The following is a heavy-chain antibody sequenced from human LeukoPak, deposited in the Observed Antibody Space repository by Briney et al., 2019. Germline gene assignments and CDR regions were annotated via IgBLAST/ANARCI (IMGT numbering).Heavy chain of an antibody. CDR1: GFTFSSYG. CDR3: AKDTYYDFWSGYYNYYYYYGMDV. J-gene: IGHJ6*02. D-gene: IGHD3-3*01. Sequence: PGGSLRLSCAASGFTFSSYGMHWVRQAPGKGLEWVAVISYDGSNKYYADSVKGRFTISRDNSKNTLYLQMNSLRAEDTAVYYCAKDTYYDFWSGYYNYYYYYGMDVWGQGTTVTVSS. V-gene: IGHV3-30*18. CDR2: ISYDGSNK.